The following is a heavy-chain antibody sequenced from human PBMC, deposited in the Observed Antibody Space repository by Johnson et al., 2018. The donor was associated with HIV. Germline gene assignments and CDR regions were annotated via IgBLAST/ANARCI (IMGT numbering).Heavy chain of an antibody. Sequence: QVQLVESGGDLVQPGGSLRLSCAASGFTFRSYAMHWVRQAPGKGLEWVAVISYDGKSTYYADSVKGRFTISRDNSKNTLYLQMNSLRAEDTAVYYCAPLGDAFDIWGQGTMVTVSS. D-gene: IGHD7-27*01. CDR2: ISYDGKST. J-gene: IGHJ3*02. V-gene: IGHV3-30*04. CDR1: GFTFRSYA. CDR3: APLGDAFDI.